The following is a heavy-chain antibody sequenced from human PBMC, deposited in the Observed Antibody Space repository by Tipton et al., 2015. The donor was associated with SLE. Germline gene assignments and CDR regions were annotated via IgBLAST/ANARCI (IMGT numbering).Heavy chain of an antibody. D-gene: IGHD1-1*01. CDR1: GYTFTTSW. V-gene: IGHV5-10-1*01. CDR3: ARQTGTDFDY. J-gene: IGHJ4*02. Sequence: QLVQSGAEVKKPGESLRISCKGSGYTFTTSWIGWVRQMPGKGLEWMGRIDPIDSYTTNSPSFQGHVTVSVDRSISTAYLPWSSLTASDAAMYFCARQTGTDFDYWGQGALVTVSS. CDR2: IDPIDSYT.